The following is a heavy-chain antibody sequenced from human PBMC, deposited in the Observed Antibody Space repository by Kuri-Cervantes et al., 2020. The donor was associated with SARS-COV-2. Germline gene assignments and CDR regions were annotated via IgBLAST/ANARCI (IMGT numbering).Heavy chain of an antibody. Sequence: GGSLRLSCAASGFTFEDYAMHWVRQAPGKGLEWVSLISGSGSYIYYADSVKGRFTISKESGENSLYLHMNSLRGDDTAVYYCARGVVPQTYYDFWSGAYNWFDPWGQGTLVTVSS. CDR3: ARGVVPQTYYDFWSGAYNWFDP. CDR2: ISGSGSYI. D-gene: IGHD3-3*01. CDR1: GFTFEDYA. V-gene: IGHV3-21*01. J-gene: IGHJ5*02.